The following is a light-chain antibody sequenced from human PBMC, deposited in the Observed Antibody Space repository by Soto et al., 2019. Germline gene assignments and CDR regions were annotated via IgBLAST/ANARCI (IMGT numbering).Light chain of an antibody. CDR3: QQCGSSPWT. CDR2: GAS. J-gene: IGKJ1*01. CDR1: QSVSSSY. V-gene: IGKV3-20*01. Sequence: IVLTHSPVTLSLSPGERATLSCRSSQSVSSSYLAWYQQKPGQAPRLLIYGASSRATGIPDRFSGSGSGTDFTLTISRLEPEDFAVYYCQQCGSSPWTFGQGTKVDIK.